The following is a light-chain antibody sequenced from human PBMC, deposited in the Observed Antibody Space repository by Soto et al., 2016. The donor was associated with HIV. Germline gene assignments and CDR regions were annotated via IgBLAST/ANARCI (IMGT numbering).Light chain of an antibody. J-gene: IGKJ2*01. CDR2: GAS. Sequence: IQMTQSPSSLSPSVGDSTTITCRASQTINTYLNWYQQKPGKAPKLLIYGASTLQSGVPSRFSGSGSRTDFTLTISSLQPEDFATYYCQQSYSIPYSFGQGTKLEIK. CDR1: QTINTY. CDR3: QQSYSIPYS. V-gene: IGKV1-39*01.